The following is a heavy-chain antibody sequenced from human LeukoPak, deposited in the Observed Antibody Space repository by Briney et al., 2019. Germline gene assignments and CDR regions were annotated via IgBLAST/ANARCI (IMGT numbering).Heavy chain of an antibody. Sequence: SETLSLTCAVYGGSFSGYYWSWIRQPPRKGLEWIGEINHSGSTNYNPSLKSRVTISVDTSKNQFSLKLSSVTAADTAVYYCARGSTGGATSTYYFDYWGQGTLVTVSS. CDR3: ARGSTGGATSTYYFDY. V-gene: IGHV4-34*01. D-gene: IGHD1-26*01. CDR1: GGSFSGYY. J-gene: IGHJ4*02. CDR2: INHSGST.